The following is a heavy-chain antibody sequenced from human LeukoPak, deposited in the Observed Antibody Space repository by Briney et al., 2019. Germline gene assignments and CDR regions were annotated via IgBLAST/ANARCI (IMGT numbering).Heavy chain of an antibody. CDR1: GFTFSSYS. CDR3: ARREYQLLSSYYGMDG. J-gene: IGHJ6*04. CDR2: ISSSSSTI. V-gene: IGHV3-48*02. D-gene: IGHD2-2*01. Sequence: GGSLTLSCAASGFTFSSYSMNWVRQAPGKGLEWVSYISSSSSTIYYAASVKGRFTISSDNAKNSLYLQMNSLRDEDTAVYYCARREYQLLSSYYGMDGWGKGATVTVSS.